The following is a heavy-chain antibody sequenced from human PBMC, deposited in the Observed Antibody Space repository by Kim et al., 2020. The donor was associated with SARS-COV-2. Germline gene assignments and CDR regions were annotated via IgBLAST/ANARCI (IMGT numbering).Heavy chain of an antibody. V-gene: IGHV3-53*01. Sequence: GGSLRLSCAASGFTVSSNYMSLVRQAPGKGLDWVSFIYSGGSTYYADSVKGRFTISRDNSKNTLYLQMNSLRAEDTAVYYCARDLFLVVAAAGMDGMDVWGQGTTVTVSS. CDR1: GFTVSSNY. CDR2: IYSGGST. CDR3: ARDLFLVVAAAGMDGMDV. D-gene: IGHD6-13*01. J-gene: IGHJ6*02.